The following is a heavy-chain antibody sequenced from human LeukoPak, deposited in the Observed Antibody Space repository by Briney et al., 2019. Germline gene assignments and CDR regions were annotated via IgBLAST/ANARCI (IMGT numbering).Heavy chain of an antibody. CDR3: ARVIIAAAGTSYFDY. CDR1: GFTFSSYA. Sequence: GGSLRLSCAASGFTFSSYAMHWVHQAPGKGLEWVAVISYDGSNKYYADSVKGRFTISRDNSKNTLYLQMNSLRAEDTAVYYCARVIIAAAGTSYFDYWGQGTLVTVSS. J-gene: IGHJ4*02. D-gene: IGHD6-13*01. CDR2: ISYDGSNK. V-gene: IGHV3-30-3*01.